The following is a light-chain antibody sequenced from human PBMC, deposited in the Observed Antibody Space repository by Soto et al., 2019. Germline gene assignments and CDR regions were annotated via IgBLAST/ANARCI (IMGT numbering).Light chain of an antibody. CDR3: QQTYSLPRT. Sequence: DVQMTQSPSSLSASVGDRVTIACRASQTVSKFVNWYQQKPGKVPDLLIYSASTLYSGVPSRFSGSGSGTEFTLTISNLQPEDCATYYCQQTYSLPRTFAQGTKVE. J-gene: IGKJ1*01. CDR2: SAS. V-gene: IGKV1-39*01. CDR1: QTVSKF.